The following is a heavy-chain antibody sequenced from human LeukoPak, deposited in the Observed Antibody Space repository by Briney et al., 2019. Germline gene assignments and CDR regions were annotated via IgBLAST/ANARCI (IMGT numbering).Heavy chain of an antibody. CDR2: IIPILGIA. CDR1: GGTFSSYA. CDR3: ARNYYDSSGYPDY. D-gene: IGHD3-22*01. V-gene: IGHV1-69*04. Sequence: SVKVSCKASGGTFSSYAISWVRQAPGQGLEWMGRIIPILGIANYAPKFQGRVTITADKSTSTAYMELSSLRSEDTAVYYCARNYYDSSGYPDYWGQGTLVSVSS. J-gene: IGHJ4*02.